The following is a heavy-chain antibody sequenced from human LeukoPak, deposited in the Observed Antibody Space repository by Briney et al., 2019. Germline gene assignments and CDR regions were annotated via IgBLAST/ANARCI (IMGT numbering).Heavy chain of an antibody. J-gene: IGHJ4*02. CDR3: ARDSSYSSGWYPFDY. D-gene: IGHD6-19*01. CDR1: GGSISTYY. CDR2: IYYSGST. Sequence: KSSETLSLTCTVSGGSISTYYWSWIRQPPGKGLEWIGYIYYSGSTNYNPSLKSRVTISVDTSKNQFSLKLSSVTAADTAVYYCARDSSYSSGWYPFDYWGQGTLVTVSS. V-gene: IGHV4-59*01.